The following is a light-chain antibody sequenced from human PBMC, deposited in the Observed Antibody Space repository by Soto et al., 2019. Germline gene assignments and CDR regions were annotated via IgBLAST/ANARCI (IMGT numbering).Light chain of an antibody. CDR2: AVS. Sequence: QSALTQPASVSGSPGQSITISCTGTSSDVGGYNYVSWYQQYPGKAPKFMIYAVSSRPSGVSNRFSGSKSGNTASLTISGLQAEDEADYHCSSYTPSSTYVFGTGTKLTVL. V-gene: IGLV2-14*03. CDR1: SSDVGGYNY. J-gene: IGLJ1*01. CDR3: SSYTPSSTYV.